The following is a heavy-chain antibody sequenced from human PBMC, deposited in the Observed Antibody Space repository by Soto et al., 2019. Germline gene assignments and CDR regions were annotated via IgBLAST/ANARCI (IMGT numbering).Heavy chain of an antibody. Sequence: HPGGSLRLSCATSGFTFGSYAFHWVRQSPGKGLEWVAVISYDGSNKHYAESVRGRFTISRDDSRNTLSLQMNSLRTEDTAVYYCARGHLWLLDDYGLEVWGQGTTVTVSS. V-gene: IGHV3-30-3*01. CDR2: ISYDGSNK. CDR3: ARGHLWLLDDYGLEV. D-gene: IGHD5-18*01. CDR1: GFTFGSYA. J-gene: IGHJ6*02.